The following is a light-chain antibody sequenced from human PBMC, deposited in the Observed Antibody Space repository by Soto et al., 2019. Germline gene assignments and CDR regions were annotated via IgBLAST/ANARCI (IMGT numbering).Light chain of an antibody. CDR1: SGHSSYI. Sequence: QSVLTQSSSASASLGSSVKLTCTLSSGHSSYIIAWHQQQPGKAPRYLMKLEGSGSYNKGSGVPDRFSCSSSGADRYLTISNLQSEDEADYYCETWDSNTRVFGTGTKVTVL. V-gene: IGLV4-60*03. CDR2: LEGSGSY. J-gene: IGLJ1*01. CDR3: ETWDSNTRV.